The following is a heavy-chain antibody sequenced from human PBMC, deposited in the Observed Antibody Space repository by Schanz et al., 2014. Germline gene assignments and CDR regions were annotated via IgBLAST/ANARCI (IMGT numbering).Heavy chain of an antibody. CDR3: VAWCGGVRNS. Sequence: EVQLVESGGGLVQPGGSLRLSCAASGFTFSDHYMERVRQAPGKGLEWVGRSKNKAARYTTEYAASVRGRFTISRDDSKSSLYLQMTSLNTAETAVYYCVAWCGGVRNSWGQGTLVTVSS. V-gene: IGHV3-72*01. CDR2: SKNKAARYTT. CDR1: GFTFSDHY. J-gene: IGHJ4*02. D-gene: IGHD3-10*01.